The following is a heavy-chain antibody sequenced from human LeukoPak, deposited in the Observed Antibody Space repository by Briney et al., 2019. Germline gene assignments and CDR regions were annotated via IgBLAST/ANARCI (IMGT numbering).Heavy chain of an antibody. CDR3: AQNDRHHAFDI. J-gene: IGHJ3*02. CDR2: ISYSAGHI. Sequence: GGSLTLSCAACGCTFSAYNMNWVRQAPGKGLEWVSYISYSAGHIYYADSVKGRFTISRDNAKNSLFLQMKSLTDEDTALSYCAQNDRHHAFDIWGQGTMVTVSS. CDR1: GCTFSAYN. V-gene: IGHV3-48*02.